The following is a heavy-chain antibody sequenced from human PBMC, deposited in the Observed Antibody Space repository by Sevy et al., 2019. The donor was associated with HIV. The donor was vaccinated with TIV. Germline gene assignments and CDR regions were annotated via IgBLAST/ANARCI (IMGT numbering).Heavy chain of an antibody. Sequence: GGSLRLSCAASAFTFSSYGMHWVRQAPGKGLEWVAVIWYDGSNKYYADSVKGRFTISRDNSKNTLYLQMNSLRAEDTAVYYCARGMVGWPRDYYYYYGMDVWGQGTTVTVSS. CDR1: AFTFSSYG. CDR3: ARGMVGWPRDYYYYYGMDV. D-gene: IGHD5-12*01. J-gene: IGHJ6*02. CDR2: IWYDGSNK. V-gene: IGHV3-33*01.